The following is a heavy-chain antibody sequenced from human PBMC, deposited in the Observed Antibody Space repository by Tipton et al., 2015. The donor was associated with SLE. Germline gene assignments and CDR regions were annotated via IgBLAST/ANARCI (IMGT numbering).Heavy chain of an antibody. CDR2: TYYTGNT. J-gene: IGHJ3*02. D-gene: IGHD1-7*01. V-gene: IGHV4-39*07. CDR3: ACGGELRVDAFDI. Sequence: PGLVKPSETLSLTCTVSGGSINSGSYYWGWIRQPPGKGLEWIGSTYYTGNTYYNPSLRSRVTISVDTSKNQFSLKLTAADTAVYHCACGGELRVDAFDIWGQGTMVTVSS. CDR1: GGSINSGSYY.